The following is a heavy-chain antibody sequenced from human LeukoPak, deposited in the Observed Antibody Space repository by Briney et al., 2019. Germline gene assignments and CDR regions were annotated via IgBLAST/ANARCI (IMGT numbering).Heavy chain of an antibody. CDR3: ARVKGDILVVPAAILDY. D-gene: IGHD2-2*02. Sequence: GGSLRLSCAASGFTFSSYAMHWVRQAPGKGLEWVAVISYDGSNKYYADSVKGRFTISRDNSKNTLYLQMNSLRAEDTAVYYCARVKGDILVVPAAILDYWGQGTLVTVSS. CDR2: ISYDGSNK. CDR1: GFTFSSYA. V-gene: IGHV3-30*01. J-gene: IGHJ4*02.